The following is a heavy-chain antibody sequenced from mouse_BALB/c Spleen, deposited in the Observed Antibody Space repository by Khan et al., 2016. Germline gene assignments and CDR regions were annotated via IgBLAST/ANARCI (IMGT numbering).Heavy chain of an antibody. CDR1: GDSITSGF. Sequence: EVQLQESGPSLVKPSQTLSLTCSVTGDSITSGFWNLIRKFPGNKLEYMRYISNSGSTYYNPTLKSRISYTRDTSKNLYYLQLNSVTTEDTASNYCARIYDDFYYAMDYWGQGTSVNLSS. J-gene: IGHJ4*01. D-gene: IGHD2-3*01. CDR2: ISNSGST. CDR3: ARIYDDFYYAMDY. V-gene: IGHV3-8*02.